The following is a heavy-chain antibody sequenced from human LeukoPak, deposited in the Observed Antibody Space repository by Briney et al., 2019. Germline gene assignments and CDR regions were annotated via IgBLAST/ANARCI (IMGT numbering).Heavy chain of an antibody. CDR3: ARDRAQGWFDP. D-gene: IGHD3-10*01. J-gene: IGHJ5*02. V-gene: IGHV4-4*09. Sequence: SETLSLTCTVSGGSISSYYWSWIRQPPGKGLEWIGYIYTSGSTNYNPSLKSRVTISVDTSKNQFSLKLSSVTAADTAVYYCARDRAQGWFDPWGQGTLVTVSS. CDR1: GGSISSYY. CDR2: IYTSGST.